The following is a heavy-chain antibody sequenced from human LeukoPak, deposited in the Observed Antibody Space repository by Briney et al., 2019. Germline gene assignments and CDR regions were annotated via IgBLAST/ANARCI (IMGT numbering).Heavy chain of an antibody. D-gene: IGHD5-24*01. Sequence: SETLSLTCIVSGGSMSGYYWSWIRRPPGKGLEWIGHTFSSGATTYNPSLKSRVTISVDTSRSQFSLYLSSVTAADTAVYYCARRSRDGYFLDSWGQGTLVTVSS. CDR1: GGSMSGYY. V-gene: IGHV4-4*09. J-gene: IGHJ4*02. CDR3: ARRSRDGYFLDS. CDR2: TFSSGAT.